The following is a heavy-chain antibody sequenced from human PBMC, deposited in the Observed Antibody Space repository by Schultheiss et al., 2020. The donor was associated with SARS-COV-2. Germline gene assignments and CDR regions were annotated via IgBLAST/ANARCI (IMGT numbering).Heavy chain of an antibody. Sequence: SETLSLTCTVSGGSISSYYWSWIRQPPGKGLEWIGYIYYSGSTNYNPSLKSRVTMSVDTSKNQFSLKLSSVTAADTAVYYCARDDGSSGIADHWGQGTLVTVSS. D-gene: IGHD3-22*01. CDR1: GGSISSYY. J-gene: IGHJ4*02. CDR3: ARDDGSSGIADH. CDR2: IYYSGST. V-gene: IGHV4-59*08.